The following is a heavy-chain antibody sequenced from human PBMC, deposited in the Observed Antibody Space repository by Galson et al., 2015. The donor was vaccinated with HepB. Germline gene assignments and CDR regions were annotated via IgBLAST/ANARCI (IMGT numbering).Heavy chain of an antibody. V-gene: IGHV5-51*01. D-gene: IGHD1-26*01. CDR2: IYPGDSDT. Sequence: QSGAEVKKPGESLKISCKGSGYSFTSYWIGWVRQMPGKGLEWMGIIYPGDSDTRYSPSFQGQVTISADKSVSTAYLQWSSLKASDTAMYYCASSRELLGGLGYFDLWGRGTLVTVSS. CDR1: GYSFTSYW. CDR3: ASSRELLGGLGYFDL. J-gene: IGHJ2*01.